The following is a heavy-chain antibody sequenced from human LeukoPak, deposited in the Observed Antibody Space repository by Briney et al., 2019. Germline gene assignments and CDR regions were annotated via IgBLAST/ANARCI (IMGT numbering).Heavy chain of an antibody. CDR1: GFTFSDYN. J-gene: IGHJ3*02. CDR3: ARDTDCGGDCFAVHDAFDI. V-gene: IGHV3-48*01. CDR2: INSDGSIT. Sequence: GGSLRLSCAASGFTFSDYNMNWVRQAPGKGLEWVAYINSDGSITHYVDSVKGRFTISRDNAKNSLYLQMSSLRAEDTAVHYCARDTDCGGDCFAVHDAFDIWGQGTMDTVSS. D-gene: IGHD2-21*01.